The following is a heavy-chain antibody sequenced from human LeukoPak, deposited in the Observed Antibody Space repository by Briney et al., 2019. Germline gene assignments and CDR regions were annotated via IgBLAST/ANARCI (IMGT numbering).Heavy chain of an antibody. CDR2: ISSSSSYI. CDR3: ARVYYHDSSGYYLGGYFDY. V-gene: IGHV3-21*01. J-gene: IGHJ4*02. D-gene: IGHD3-22*01. Sequence: GGSLRLSCAASGFTFSSYSMNWVRQAPGKGLEWVSSISSSSSYIYYADSVKGRFTISRDNAKNSLYLQMNSLRAEDTAVYYCARVYYHDSSGYYLGGYFDYWGQGTLVTVSS. CDR1: GFTFSSYS.